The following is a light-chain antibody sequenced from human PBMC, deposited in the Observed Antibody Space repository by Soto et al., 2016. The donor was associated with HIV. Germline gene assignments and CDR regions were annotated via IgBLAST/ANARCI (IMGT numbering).Light chain of an antibody. CDR1: DIGSKG. V-gene: IGLV3-21*03. Sequence: SYELPQPPSVSVAPGKTARITCGGNDIGSKGVHWYQQKPGQAPVLVVYDDDDRPSGIPERFSGSSSGNTATLTISRVEIGDEADYYCQVWDSSSDHWVFGGGTKLTV. CDR2: DDD. CDR3: QVWDSSSDHWV. J-gene: IGLJ3*02.